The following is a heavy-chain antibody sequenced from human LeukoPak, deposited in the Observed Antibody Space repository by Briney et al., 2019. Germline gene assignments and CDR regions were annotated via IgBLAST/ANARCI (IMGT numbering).Heavy chain of an antibody. V-gene: IGHV3-49*03. D-gene: IGHD1-26*01. Sequence: GGSLRVSCTASGFTFDDYAMSWFRQARGKGLEWVGFIRSKAYGGTTEYAASVKGRFTISRDDSKSIAYLQMNSLKTEDTAVYYCTRDGRQWELPSFDYWGQGTLVTVSS. CDR1: GFTFDDYA. CDR3: TRDGRQWELPSFDY. J-gene: IGHJ4*02. CDR2: IRSKAYGGTT.